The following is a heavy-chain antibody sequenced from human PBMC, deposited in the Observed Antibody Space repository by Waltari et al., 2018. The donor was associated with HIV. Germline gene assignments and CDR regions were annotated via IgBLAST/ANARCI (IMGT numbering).Heavy chain of an antibody. D-gene: IGHD1-7*01. V-gene: IGHV4-34*02. CDR1: GGSFSGYY. CDR3: ARVDRENWNYYCDS. J-gene: IGHJ4*02. Sequence: QAQLQQWGIGLLNSSETLSLTCAVYGGSFSGYYWAWNLQSPEKGLEWIGEVNHRGNSNYSPSLKSRLTMSVDPSKNQFSLKLTSVTAADSAVYYCARVDRENWNYYCDSWGQGTPVAVSS. CDR2: VNHRGNS.